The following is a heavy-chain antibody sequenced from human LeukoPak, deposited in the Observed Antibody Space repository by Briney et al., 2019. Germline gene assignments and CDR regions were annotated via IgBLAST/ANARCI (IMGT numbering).Heavy chain of an antibody. D-gene: IGHD2-2*01. CDR1: GFTFSSYA. Sequence: GSLRLSCAASGFTFSSYAMSWVRQAPGKGLEWVSAISGSGGSTYYADSVKGRFTISRDNSKNTLYLQMDSLRAEDTAVYYCAKDPYCSSTSCYGTWFDPWGQGTLVTVSS. CDR2: ISGSGGST. V-gene: IGHV3-23*01. CDR3: AKDPYCSSTSCYGTWFDP. J-gene: IGHJ5*02.